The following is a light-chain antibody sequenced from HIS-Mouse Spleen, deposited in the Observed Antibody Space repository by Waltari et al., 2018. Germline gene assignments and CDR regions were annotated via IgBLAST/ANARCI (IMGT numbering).Light chain of an antibody. Sequence: EIALPQSPATLSLSPGERATLSCRASQSVGSRYLAWYQQKPGQAPSILIYGASSGATGIPDRFSGSGSGTDFTLTISRLEPEDFAVYYCQQYGSSPITFGQGTRLEIK. CDR3: QQYGSSPIT. J-gene: IGKJ5*01. CDR1: QSVGSRY. CDR2: GAS. V-gene: IGKV3-20*01.